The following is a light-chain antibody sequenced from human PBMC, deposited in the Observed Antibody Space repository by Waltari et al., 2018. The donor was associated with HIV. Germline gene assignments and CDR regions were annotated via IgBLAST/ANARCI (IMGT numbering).Light chain of an antibody. V-gene: IGLV2-14*03. CDR1: TSDVGSYNF. J-gene: IGLJ2*01. Sequence: QSALTQPASVSGSPGQSITIPCSGTTSDVGSYNFVSCYQKHPGKAPKLMIHEVTNRASGSSTRCSGSKSGKTAYLTISGLQTEDEADYYCSSYANTNSVIFGGGTKLTVL. CDR2: EVT. CDR3: SSYANTNSVI.